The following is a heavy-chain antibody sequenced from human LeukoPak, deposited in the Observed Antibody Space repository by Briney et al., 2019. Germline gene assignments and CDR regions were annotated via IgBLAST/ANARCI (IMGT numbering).Heavy chain of an antibody. V-gene: IGHV4-38-2*02. CDR3: ARDSWPEVVRFDY. CDR1: GYSISSGYY. CDR2: IYHGGST. J-gene: IGHJ4*02. Sequence: SETLSLTCTVSGYSISSGYYWGWIRQPPGKGLEWIGSIYHGGSTYYNPSLKCRVTISVDTSKNQFSLKLSSVTAADTAVYFCARDSWPEVVRFDYWGQGTLVTVSS. D-gene: IGHD1-14*01.